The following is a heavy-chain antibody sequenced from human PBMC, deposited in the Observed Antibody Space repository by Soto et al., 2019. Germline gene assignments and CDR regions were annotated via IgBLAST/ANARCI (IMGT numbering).Heavy chain of an antibody. CDR2: IIPIFGTA. Sequence: SVKVSCKASGGTFSSYAISWVRQAPGQGLEWMGGIIPIFGTANYAQKFQGRVTITADESTSTAYMELSSLRSEDTAVYFCAFDLPGVVVTDCDYWGQGTRVTV. CDR3: AFDLPGVVVTDCDY. CDR1: GGTFSSYA. V-gene: IGHV1-69*13. J-gene: IGHJ4*02. D-gene: IGHD2-2*01.